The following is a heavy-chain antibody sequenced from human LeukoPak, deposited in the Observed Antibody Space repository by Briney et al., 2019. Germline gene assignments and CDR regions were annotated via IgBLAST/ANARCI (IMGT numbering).Heavy chain of an antibody. J-gene: IGHJ4*02. D-gene: IGHD6-13*01. V-gene: IGHV3-30*18. Sequence: GGSLRLSCAASGFTFSSYGMHWVRQAPGKGLEWVAVISYDGSNKYYADSVKGRFTISRDNSKNTLYLQMNSLRAEDAAVYYCAKSTSSWERVDYWGQGTLVTVSS. CDR3: AKSTSSWERVDY. CDR2: ISYDGSNK. CDR1: GFTFSSYG.